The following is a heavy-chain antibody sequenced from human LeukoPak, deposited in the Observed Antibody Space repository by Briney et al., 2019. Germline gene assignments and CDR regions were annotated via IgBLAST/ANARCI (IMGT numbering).Heavy chain of an antibody. CDR1: GFTFSSYA. Sequence: GGSLRLSCAASGFTFSSYAMSWVRQAPGKGLEWVAVISYDGSNKYYADSVKGRFTISRDNSKNTLYLQMNSLRAEDTAVYYCARVEPYYFDYWGQGTLVTVSS. CDR2: ISYDGSNK. V-gene: IGHV3-30*03. J-gene: IGHJ4*02. CDR3: ARVEPYYFDY. D-gene: IGHD1-26*01.